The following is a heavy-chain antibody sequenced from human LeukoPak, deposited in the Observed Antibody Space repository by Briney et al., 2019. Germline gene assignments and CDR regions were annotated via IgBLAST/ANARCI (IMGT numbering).Heavy chain of an antibody. CDR1: GGSISSYY. CDR3: ARGMKYSSSWYGRFDY. Sequence: SETLSLTCTVSGGSISSYYWSWIRQPPGKGLEWIGYIYYSGSTNYNPSLKSRVTISVDTSKNQFSLKLSSVTAADTAVYYCARGMKYSSSWYGRFDYWGQGTLVTVSS. CDR2: IYYSGST. J-gene: IGHJ4*02. D-gene: IGHD6-13*01. V-gene: IGHV4-59*01.